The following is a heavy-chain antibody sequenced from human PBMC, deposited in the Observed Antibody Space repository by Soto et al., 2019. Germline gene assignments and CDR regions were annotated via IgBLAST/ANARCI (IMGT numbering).Heavy chain of an antibody. J-gene: IGHJ6*02. CDR3: AKDQSLGYDSYYYYGMDV. V-gene: IGHV3-9*01. CDR2: ISWNSGSI. CDR1: GFTFYDYA. Sequence: SLRLSCAAPGFTFYDYAMHWVRQAPGKGLEWISGISWNSGSIGYADSVKGRFTISRDNAKNSLYLQMNSLRAEDTALYYCAKDQSLGYDSYYYYGMDVWGQGTTVTVS. D-gene: IGHD5-12*01.